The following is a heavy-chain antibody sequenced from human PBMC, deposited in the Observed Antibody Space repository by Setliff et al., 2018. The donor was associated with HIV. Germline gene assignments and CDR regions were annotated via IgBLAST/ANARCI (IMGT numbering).Heavy chain of an antibody. D-gene: IGHD3-3*01. CDR2: IWYDGNSK. V-gene: IGHV3-33*01. CDR1: GFTFTSYG. J-gene: IGHJ4*02. Sequence: PGGSLRLSCAASGFTFTSYGLHWVRQAPGKGLEWVAIIWYDGNSKYYADSVKGRFTISRDNSRNTLFLQMDSLRAEDTAIYYCATLRVDYFDYWGQGTLVTVSS. CDR3: ATLRVDYFDY.